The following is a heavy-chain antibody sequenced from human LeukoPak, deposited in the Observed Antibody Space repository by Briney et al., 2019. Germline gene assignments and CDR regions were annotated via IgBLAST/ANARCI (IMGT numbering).Heavy chain of an antibody. CDR1: GFTFSSHA. CDR3: AKLTGDY. V-gene: IGHV3-23*01. Sequence: GGSLRLSCAASGFTFSSHAMSWVRQAPRKGLELVSTVSASAGGTYYADSVKGRFTISRDNSKNTLYLQMSSLRVEDTAVYYCAKLTGDYWGQGTLVTVSS. J-gene: IGHJ4*02. CDR2: VSASAGGT. D-gene: IGHD7-27*01.